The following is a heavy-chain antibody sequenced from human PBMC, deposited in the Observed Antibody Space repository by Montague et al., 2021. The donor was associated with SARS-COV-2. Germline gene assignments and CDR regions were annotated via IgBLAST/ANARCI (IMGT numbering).Heavy chain of an antibody. J-gene: IGHJ6*02. Sequence: TLSLTCTVSGGSISSGSYYWSWIRQPAGKGLEWIGRIYTSGSINYNPSLKSRVTISVDTSKNQFSLKLTSVTAADTAVYYCARVGVGTMVRGVMPAYYYYGMDVWGQGTTVTVSS. CDR1: GGSISSGSYY. CDR2: IYTSGSI. V-gene: IGHV4-61*02. D-gene: IGHD3-10*01. CDR3: ARVGVGTMVRGVMPAYYYYGMDV.